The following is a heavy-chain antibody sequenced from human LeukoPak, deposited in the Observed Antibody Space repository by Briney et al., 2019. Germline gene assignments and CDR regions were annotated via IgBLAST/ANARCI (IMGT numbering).Heavy chain of an antibody. J-gene: IGHJ6*02. CDR2: ISYDGSNK. CDR1: GFTFSSYG. Sequence: GGSLRRSCAASGFTFSSYGMHWVRQAPGKGLEWVAVISYDGSNKYYADSVKGRFTISRDNSKNTLYLQMNSLRAEDTAVYYCAKITEWLSPYYYGMDVWGQGTTVTVSS. V-gene: IGHV3-30*18. CDR3: AKITEWLSPYYYGMDV. D-gene: IGHD3-3*01.